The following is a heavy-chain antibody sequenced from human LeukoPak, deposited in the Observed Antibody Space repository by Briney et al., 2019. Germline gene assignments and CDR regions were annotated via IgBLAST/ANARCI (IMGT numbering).Heavy chain of an antibody. J-gene: IGHJ6*02. V-gene: IGHV3-53*04. CDR1: GFTVSSNY. D-gene: IGHD3-10*01. Sequence: TGGSLRLSCAASGFTVSSNYMSWVRQAPGKGLEWVSVIYSGGSTYYADSVKGRFTISRHNSKNTLYLQMNSLRAEDTAVYYCARDLRGQEDVSGHGTTVTVSS. CDR3: ARDLRGQEDV. CDR2: IYSGGST.